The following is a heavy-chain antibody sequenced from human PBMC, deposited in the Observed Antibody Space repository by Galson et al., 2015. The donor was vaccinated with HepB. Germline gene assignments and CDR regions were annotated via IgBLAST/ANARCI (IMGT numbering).Heavy chain of an antibody. CDR3: ARQRGYDYIWGSWPHRGAFDI. CDR1: GYSFTSYW. V-gene: IGHV5-51*01. Sequence: QSGAEVKKPGESLKISCKGSGYSFTSYWIGWVRQMPGKGLEWMGIIYPGDSDTRYSPSFQGQVTISADKSISTAYLQWSSLKASDTAMYYCARQRGYDYIWGSWPHRGAFDIWGQGTMVTVSS. CDR2: IYPGDSDT. D-gene: IGHD3-16*01. J-gene: IGHJ3*02.